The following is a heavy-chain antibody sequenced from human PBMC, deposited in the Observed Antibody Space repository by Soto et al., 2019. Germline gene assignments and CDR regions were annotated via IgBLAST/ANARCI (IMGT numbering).Heavy chain of an antibody. CDR2: ISFSGGST. J-gene: IGHJ6*02. CDR1: GFTFPSYA. D-gene: IGHD1-26*01. Sequence: EVQLLESGGGLVQSGGSLRLSCAASGFTFPSYAMNWVRQAPGKGLEWVSGISFSGGSTSYADSVKGRFTISRDNSKNTVYLQMNSLRAEDTAVYYCGKDVHRWPGGGMDDWGQGTTVTVSS. CDR3: GKDVHRWPGGGMDD. V-gene: IGHV3-23*01.